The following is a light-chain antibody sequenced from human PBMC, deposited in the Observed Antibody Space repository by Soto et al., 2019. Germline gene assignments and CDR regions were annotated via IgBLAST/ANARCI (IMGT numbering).Light chain of an antibody. CDR3: SSYTSSSTVV. V-gene: IGLV2-14*01. J-gene: IGLJ2*01. Sequence: QSALTQPASVSGSPGQSITISCTGTSSDVGGYNYVSWYQQHPGKAPKLVIYDVSNRPSGVSNRFACSKSGNTASLTISGLQGEDEADYYCSSYTSSSTVVFGGGTQLTVL. CDR1: SSDVGGYNY. CDR2: DVS.